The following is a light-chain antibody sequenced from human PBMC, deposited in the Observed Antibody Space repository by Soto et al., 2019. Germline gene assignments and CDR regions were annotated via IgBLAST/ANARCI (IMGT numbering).Light chain of an antibody. Sequence: IVVTQSPATLSVSPGERATLSCRASQGVGSNLAWYQQRPGQAPRLLIYDASTRATGITARFSGSGSGTEFTLTISSLQSEDFAVYYCQQFNIWPHMLSFGGGTKLEMK. CDR2: DAS. CDR3: QQFNIWPHMLS. V-gene: IGKV3-15*01. CDR1: QGVGSN. J-gene: IGKJ4*01.